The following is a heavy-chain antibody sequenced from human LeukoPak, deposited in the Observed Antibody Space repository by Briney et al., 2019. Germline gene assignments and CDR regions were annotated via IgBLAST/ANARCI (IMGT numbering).Heavy chain of an antibody. V-gene: IGHV3-74*01. CDR1: GFTFSTYW. J-gene: IGHJ4*02. CDR2: INPDGSRT. Sequence: GGSLRLSCAASGFTFSTYWVHWVRQAPGKGLVWVSRINPDGSRTDYADSVKGRFTISRDNAKNSLYLQMNGLRAEDTAVHYCARAGNWNYFDYWGQGTLVTVSS. D-gene: IGHD1-20*01. CDR3: ARAGNWNYFDY.